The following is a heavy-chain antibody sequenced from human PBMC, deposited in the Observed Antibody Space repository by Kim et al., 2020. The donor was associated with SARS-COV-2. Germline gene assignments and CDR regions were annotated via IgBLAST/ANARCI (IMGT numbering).Heavy chain of an antibody. J-gene: IGHJ6*02. CDR3: ARGLVGSSHLESYYYYGMDV. CDR2: INHSGST. Sequence: SETLSLTCAVYGGSFSGYYWSWIRQPPGKGLEWIGEINHSGSTNYNPSLKSRVTISVDTSKNQFSLKLSSVTAADTAVYYCARGLVGSSHLESYYYYGMDVWGQGTTVTVSS. V-gene: IGHV4-34*01. CDR1: GGSFSGYY. D-gene: IGHD2-8*02.